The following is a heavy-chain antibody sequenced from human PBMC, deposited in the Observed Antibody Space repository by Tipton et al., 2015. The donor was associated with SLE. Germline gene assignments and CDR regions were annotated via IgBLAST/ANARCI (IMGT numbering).Heavy chain of an antibody. Sequence: TLSLTCAVSGYSISSGYYWGWIRQPPGKGLEWIGSIYHSGSTYYNPSLKSRVTISVDTSKNQFSLKLSSVTAADTAVYYCARGERLWELVHWGQGTLVTVSS. J-gene: IGHJ5*02. CDR1: GYSISSGYY. CDR2: IYHSGST. D-gene: IGHD1-26*01. CDR3: ARGERLWELVH. V-gene: IGHV4-38-2*01.